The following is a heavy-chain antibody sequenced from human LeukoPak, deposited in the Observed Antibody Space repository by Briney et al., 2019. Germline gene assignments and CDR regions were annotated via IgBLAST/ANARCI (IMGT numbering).Heavy chain of an antibody. CDR2: IKSKIDGGIT. CDR1: GLTFRNAW. CDR3: ARAGALGKTRATAYGMDV. J-gene: IGHJ6*02. D-gene: IGHD1-26*01. V-gene: IGHV3-15*01. Sequence: GGSLRLSCGASGLTFRNAWMTWVRQAPGKGLEWVGRIKSKIDGGITDYAAPVRGRFTISRDDSKNTLFLQMNSLRAEDTAVYYCARAGALGKTRATAYGMDVWGQGTTVTVSS.